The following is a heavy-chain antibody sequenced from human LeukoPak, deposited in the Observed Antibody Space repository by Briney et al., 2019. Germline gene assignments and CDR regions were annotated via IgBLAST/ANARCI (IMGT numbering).Heavy chain of an antibody. J-gene: IGHJ6*03. D-gene: IGHD3-16*01. CDR2: ISSSGSTI. CDR3: ARDTNYWGGVYYYYMDV. Sequence: GGSLRLSCAASGFTFSSYEMNWVRQAPGKGLEWVSYISSSGSTIYYADSVKGRFTISRDNAKNSLYLQMNSLRAEDTAVYYCARDTNYWGGVYYYYMDVWGKGATVTISS. CDR1: GFTFSSYE. V-gene: IGHV3-48*03.